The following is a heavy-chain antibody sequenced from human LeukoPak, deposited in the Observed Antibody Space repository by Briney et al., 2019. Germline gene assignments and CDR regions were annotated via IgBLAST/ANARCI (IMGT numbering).Heavy chain of an antibody. CDR2: ISSSGSTI. Sequence: PGGSLRLSCAASGFTFSDYYMSWIRQAPGKGLEWVSYISSSGSTIYYADSVKGRFTISRDNAKSSLYLQMNSLRAEDTAVYYCARGKKGGSGSYYYYYYYMDVWGKGTTVTVSS. V-gene: IGHV3-11*01. D-gene: IGHD3-10*01. J-gene: IGHJ6*03. CDR3: ARGKKGGSGSYYYYYYYMDV. CDR1: GFTFSDYY.